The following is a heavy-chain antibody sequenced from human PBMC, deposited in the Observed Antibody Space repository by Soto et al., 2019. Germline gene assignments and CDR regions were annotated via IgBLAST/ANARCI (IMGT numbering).Heavy chain of an antibody. CDR3: ARDVHSGYVNGYYFDY. CDR1: GFTFSDYY. D-gene: IGHD5-12*01. Sequence: PGGSLRLSCAASGFTFSDYYMSWIRQAPGKGLEWVSYISSSGSTLYYADSVKGRFTISRDNAKNSLYLQMNSLRAEDTAVYYCARDVHSGYVNGYYFDYWGQGTLVTVSS. CDR2: ISSSGSTL. J-gene: IGHJ4*02. V-gene: IGHV3-11*01.